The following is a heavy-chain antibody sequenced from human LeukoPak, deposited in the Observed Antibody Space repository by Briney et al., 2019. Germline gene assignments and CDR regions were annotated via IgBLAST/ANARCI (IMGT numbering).Heavy chain of an antibody. D-gene: IGHD3-22*01. V-gene: IGHV1-18*01. CDR3: ARAPIYDTSVYYPDRNFDY. CDR2: ISAHNGIT. Sequence: ASVKVPCKTSGYTFTNYGVNWVRQAPGQGLEWMGWISAHNGITNYAQNLQGRVTMTTDTSTSTAYMELRSLRSGDTAVYYCARAPIYDTSVYYPDRNFDYWGQGTLVTVSS. J-gene: IGHJ4*02. CDR1: GYTFTNYG.